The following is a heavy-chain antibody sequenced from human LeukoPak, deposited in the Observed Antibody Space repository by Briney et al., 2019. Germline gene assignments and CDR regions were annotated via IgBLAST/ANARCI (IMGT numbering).Heavy chain of an antibody. D-gene: IGHD6-13*01. CDR3: AKHLAVAAQDY. CDR2: IKQDGSEK. V-gene: IGHV3-7*03. Sequence: PGGSLRLSCAASGFTFSSYWMSWVRQAPGKGLEWVANIKQDGSEKYYVDSVKGRFTISRDNAKNSLYLQMNSLRAEDTAIYYCAKHLAVAAQDYWGQGTLVTVSS. J-gene: IGHJ4*02. CDR1: GFTFSSYW.